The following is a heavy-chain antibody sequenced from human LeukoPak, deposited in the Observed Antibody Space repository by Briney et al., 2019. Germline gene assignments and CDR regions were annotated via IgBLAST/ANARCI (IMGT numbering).Heavy chain of an antibody. J-gene: IGHJ6*03. Sequence: GGSLRLSCAASGFTFSAYSMNWVRQAPGKGLEWVSAISSDSNYIYYADSLKGRFTISRDNAKNSLYLQMNSLRDEDTAVYYCARDRPNCSSTSCYRYFFMDVWGKGTTVTVSS. CDR3: ARDRPNCSSTSCYRYFFMDV. CDR1: GFTFSAYS. V-gene: IGHV3-21*01. CDR2: ISSDSNYI. D-gene: IGHD2-2*02.